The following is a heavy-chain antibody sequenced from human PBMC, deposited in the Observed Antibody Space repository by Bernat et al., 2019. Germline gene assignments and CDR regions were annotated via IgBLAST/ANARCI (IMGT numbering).Heavy chain of an antibody. J-gene: IGHJ4*02. CDR3: ARGGGRRPADY. V-gene: IGHV3-33*01. CDR1: GFTFSSYG. D-gene: IGHD2-15*01. Sequence: QVQLVESGGGVVQPGRSLRLSCAASGFTFSSYGMHWVRQAPGKGLEWVAVIWYDGSNKYYADSVKGRFTISRDNSKNTLYLQMNSLRAEDTAVYYCARGGGRRPADYWGQGTLVTVSS. CDR2: IWYDGSNK.